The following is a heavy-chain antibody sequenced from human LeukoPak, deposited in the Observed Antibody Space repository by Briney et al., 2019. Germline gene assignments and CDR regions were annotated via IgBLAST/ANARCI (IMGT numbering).Heavy chain of an antibody. J-gene: IGHJ4*02. Sequence: SVKVSCKASGGTFSSYAIRWVRQAPGQGLEWMGGIFPIFGTANYAQKFQGRVTITADESTSTAYRELSSLRSEDTAVYYCASSHAGRGYSGYDGGGFDYWGQGTLVTVSS. V-gene: IGHV1-69*01. D-gene: IGHD5-12*01. CDR3: ASSHAGRGYSGYDGGGFDY. CDR1: GGTFSSYA. CDR2: IFPIFGTA.